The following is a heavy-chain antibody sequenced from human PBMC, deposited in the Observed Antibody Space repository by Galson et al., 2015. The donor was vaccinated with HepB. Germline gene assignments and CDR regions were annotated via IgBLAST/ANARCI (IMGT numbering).Heavy chain of an antibody. J-gene: IGHJ4*02. Sequence: ETLSLTCTVSGGSISSNNYYWAWIRQPPGKGLEWIGTINYRGTIYYSPSLKSRVTISVDTSKKQFSLKLNSVTAADTALFYCARVKVGVGNNFFDSWGQGTLVTVSS. V-gene: IGHV4-39*01. CDR3: ARVKVGVGNNFFDS. CDR1: GGSISSNNYY. D-gene: IGHD2-15*01. CDR2: INYRGTI.